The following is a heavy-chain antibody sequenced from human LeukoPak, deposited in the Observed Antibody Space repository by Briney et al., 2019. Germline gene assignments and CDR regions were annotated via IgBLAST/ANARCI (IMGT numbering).Heavy chain of an antibody. CDR3: ARNLMRSISALDY. CDR2: ISSRGTDR. J-gene: IGHJ4*02. Sequence: GGSLRLPCARCGFRYSEYTMLWLPHSPGKALVCVSSISSRGTDRYDADSVEGRFTISRDNARTSVYLQVNSLRVDDTAVYYCARNLMRSISALDYWGQGTLVTVSS. V-gene: IGHV3-11*04. CDR1: GFRYSEYT. D-gene: IGHD2/OR15-2a*01.